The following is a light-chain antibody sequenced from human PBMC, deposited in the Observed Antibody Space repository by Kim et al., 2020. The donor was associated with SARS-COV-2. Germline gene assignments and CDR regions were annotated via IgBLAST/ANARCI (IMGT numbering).Light chain of an antibody. J-gene: IGKJ2*01. V-gene: IGKV3-20*01. CDR2: SVS. CDR1: QIVISHC. CDR3: QQYGIAPPYT. Sequence: QGQSSTLSSRTSQIVISHCLAWNQQKPGQAPRFLIYSVSNRATGIPDRLSGSGSGPHFTLTISRLEPEDFAVYYCQQYGIAPPYTLGQGTKLEI.